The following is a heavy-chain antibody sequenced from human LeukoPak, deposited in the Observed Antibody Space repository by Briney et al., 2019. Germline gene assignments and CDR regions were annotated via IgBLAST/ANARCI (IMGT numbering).Heavy chain of an antibody. CDR2: IYYSGST. Sequence: PSETLSLTCTVSGGSISSSSYYWGWIRQPPGKGLEWIGYIYYSGSTNYNPSLKSRVTISVDTSKNQFSLKLSSVTAADTAVYYCATLTTPGWFNPWGQGTLVTVSS. CDR3: ATLTTPGWFNP. CDR1: GGSISSSSYY. D-gene: IGHD1-1*01. J-gene: IGHJ5*02. V-gene: IGHV4-61*05.